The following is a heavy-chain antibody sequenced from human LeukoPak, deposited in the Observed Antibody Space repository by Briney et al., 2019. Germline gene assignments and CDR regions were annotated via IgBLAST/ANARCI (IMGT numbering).Heavy chain of an antibody. D-gene: IGHD5-24*01. CDR2: INHSGST. CDR3: AREGGYLQLRYFDY. J-gene: IGHJ4*02. V-gene: IGHV4-34*01. CDR1: GGSISGYS. Sequence: KPSETLSLTCTVSGGSISGYSWSWIRQPPGKGLEWIGEINHSGSTNYNPSLKSRVTISVDTSKNQFSLRLISVTAADTAVYYCAREGGYLQLRYFDYWGQGTLVTVSS.